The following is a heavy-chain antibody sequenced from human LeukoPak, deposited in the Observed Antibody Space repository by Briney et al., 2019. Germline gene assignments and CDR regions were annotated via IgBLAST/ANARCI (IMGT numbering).Heavy chain of an antibody. J-gene: IGHJ3*02. CDR1: GFTLSSYW. V-gene: IGHV3-7*03. D-gene: IGHD5-18*01. CDR3: AKDEDTAGAWSAFDI. Sequence: PGGSLRLSCAASGFTLSSYWMSWVRQAPGKGLEWVANIKEDGSEKYYVDSVKGRFTISRDKAKNSLYLQMNSLRAEDTALYYCAKDEDTAGAWSAFDIWGQGTMVTVSS. CDR2: IKEDGSEK.